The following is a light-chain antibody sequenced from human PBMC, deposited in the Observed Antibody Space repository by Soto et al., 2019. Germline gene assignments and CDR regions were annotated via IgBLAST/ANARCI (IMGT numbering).Light chain of an antibody. CDR1: QGVSAY. V-gene: IGKV1-5*01. J-gene: IGKJ4*01. Sequence: DIQMTQSPSSLSASVGDRVTITCRASQGVSAYLLWYQQTQGKAPKLLIYDASSLESGVPSRFSGSGSGTEFTLTISSLQPDDFATYYCQQYNSYTGLTFGGGTKVEIK. CDR3: QQYNSYTGLT. CDR2: DAS.